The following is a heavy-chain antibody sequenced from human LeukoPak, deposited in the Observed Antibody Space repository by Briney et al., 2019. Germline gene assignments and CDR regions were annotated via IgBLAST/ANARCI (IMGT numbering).Heavy chain of an antibody. CDR2: FSGSGGST. J-gene: IGHJ4*02. V-gene: IGHV3-23*01. Sequence: PGGSLRLSCAASGFTFSGYAMSWVRQAPGKGLECISGFSGSGGSTYYADSVKGRFTISRDNPRNTLYLQMNSLRAEDTAMYHCAKEWELTYWGQGTLVTVSS. CDR3: AKEWELTY. CDR1: GFTFSGYA. D-gene: IGHD1-26*01.